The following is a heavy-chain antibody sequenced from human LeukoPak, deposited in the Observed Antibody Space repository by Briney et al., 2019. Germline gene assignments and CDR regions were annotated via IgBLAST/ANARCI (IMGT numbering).Heavy chain of an antibody. Sequence: GGSLRLSCKASGFSFSDDPMNWVRQAPGKGLEWVSNIRSGGSDKYYADSVKGRLTISRDNVKNSLYLQMNSLGAEDTAVYYCVRDTHYAFNLWGQGTMVTVS. CDR2: IRSGGSDK. V-gene: IGHV3-48*01. CDR3: VRDTHYAFNL. J-gene: IGHJ3*01. CDR1: GFSFSDDP.